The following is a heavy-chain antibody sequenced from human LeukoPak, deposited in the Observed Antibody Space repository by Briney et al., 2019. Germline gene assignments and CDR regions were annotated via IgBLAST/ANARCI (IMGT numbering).Heavy chain of an antibody. CDR1: GFTFSTYA. J-gene: IGHJ4*02. Sequence: GGSLRLSCAASGFTFSTYAMSWVRQAPGKGLEWVSAISGSGGSTYYADSVKGRFTISRDNSKNTLYLQMNSLRAEDTAVYYCAKDELWFGESQYYFDYWGQGTLVTVSS. CDR2: ISGSGGST. CDR3: AKDELWFGESQYYFDY. D-gene: IGHD3-10*01. V-gene: IGHV3-23*01.